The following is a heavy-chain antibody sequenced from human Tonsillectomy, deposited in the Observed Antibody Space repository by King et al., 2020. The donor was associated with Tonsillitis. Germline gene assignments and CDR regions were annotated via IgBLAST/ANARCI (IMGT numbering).Heavy chain of an antibody. V-gene: IGHV3-48*04. CDR3: ARYDPVPVLRYYGMDV. CDR1: GFTFSSYS. Sequence: VQLVESGGHLVQPGGSLRLSCAVSGFTFSSYSMNWVRQAPGKGLEWVSYISSSSSTIYYADSVKGRFTISRDNAKNSLYLQMNSLRAEDTAVYYCARYDPVPVLRYYGMDVWGQGTTVTVSS. D-gene: IGHD4-17*01. J-gene: IGHJ6*02. CDR2: ISSSSSTI.